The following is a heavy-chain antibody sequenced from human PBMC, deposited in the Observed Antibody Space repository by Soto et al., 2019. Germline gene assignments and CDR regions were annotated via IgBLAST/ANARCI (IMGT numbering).Heavy chain of an antibody. CDR1: GYSFTSYW. D-gene: IGHD3-10*01. V-gene: IGHV5-51*01. CDR3: ARLTYGSGSNDAFDI. Sequence: XESLTISCKGSGYSFTSYWIGLVRQMRGKGLEWMGIIYPGDSDTRYSPSFQGQVTISADKSISTAYLQWSSLKASDTAMYYCARLTYGSGSNDAFDIWGQGTMVTVSS. CDR2: IYPGDSDT. J-gene: IGHJ3*02.